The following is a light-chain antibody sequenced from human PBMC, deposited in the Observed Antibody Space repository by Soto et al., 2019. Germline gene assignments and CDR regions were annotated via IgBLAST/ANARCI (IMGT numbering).Light chain of an antibody. Sequence: QSALTQPRSVSGSPGQSVTISCTGTSSDVGSYNRVSWYQQPPGKAPKLMIYDVSKRPSGVPDRFSGSKSGNTASLTISGLQAEDEGDYYCCSYSGSYTVVFGGGTKLTVL. V-gene: IGLV2-11*01. CDR1: SSDVGSYNR. CDR2: DVS. CDR3: CSYSGSYTVV. J-gene: IGLJ2*01.